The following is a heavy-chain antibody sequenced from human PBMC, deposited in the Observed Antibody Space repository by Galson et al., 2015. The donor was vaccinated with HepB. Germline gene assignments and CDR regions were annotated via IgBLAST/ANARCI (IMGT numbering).Heavy chain of an antibody. Sequence: SVKVSCKASKYTFSDYYIHWVRQAPGQGLEWMGWIFPNSGGTTYAQVFQGRVTLTSDTSINTAYMYLSSLTSDDTAVYCCARGRSKWELLRDYFDYWGQGTLVTVSS. CDR1: KYTFSDYY. D-gene: IGHD1-26*01. CDR3: ARGRSKWELLRDYFDY. J-gene: IGHJ4*02. V-gene: IGHV1-2*02. CDR2: IFPNSGGT.